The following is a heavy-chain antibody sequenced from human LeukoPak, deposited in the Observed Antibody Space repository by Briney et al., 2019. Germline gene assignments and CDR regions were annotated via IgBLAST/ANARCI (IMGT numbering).Heavy chain of an antibody. CDR2: INHSGST. Sequence: SETLSLTCAVYGGSFSGYYWSWIRQPPGKGLEWIGEINHSGSTNYSPSLKSRVTISVDTSKNQFSLKLSSVTAADTAVYYCASNDYGDYGAFDIWGQGTMVTVSS. CDR3: ASNDYGDYGAFDI. V-gene: IGHV4-34*01. J-gene: IGHJ3*02. CDR1: GGSFSGYY. D-gene: IGHD4-17*01.